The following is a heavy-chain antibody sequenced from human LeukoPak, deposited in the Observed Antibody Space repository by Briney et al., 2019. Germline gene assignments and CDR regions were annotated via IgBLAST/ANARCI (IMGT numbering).Heavy chain of an antibody. Sequence: SETLSLTCTVSGGSISSYYWGWIRQPPGKGLEWIGSIYYSGSTYYNPSLKSRVTISVDTSKNQFSLKLSSVTAADTAVYYCARRSDSLGFDPWGQGTLVTVSS. CDR2: IYYSGST. D-gene: IGHD3-9*01. CDR3: ARRSDSLGFDP. V-gene: IGHV4-39*01. J-gene: IGHJ5*02. CDR1: GGSISSYY.